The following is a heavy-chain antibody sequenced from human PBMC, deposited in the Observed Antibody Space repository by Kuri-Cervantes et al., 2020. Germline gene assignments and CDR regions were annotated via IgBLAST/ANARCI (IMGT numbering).Heavy chain of an antibody. V-gene: IGHV4-61*01. CDR3: ARFRMGVAFDF. Sequence: SETLSLTCTVSGGSVSSGSYYWSWIRQPPGKGLEWIGYIYYSGSTNYNPSLKSRVTISVDTSKNRFSLKLSSVTAADTAIYFCARFRMGVAFDFWGQGTMVTVSS. CDR1: GGSVSSGSYY. J-gene: IGHJ3*01. D-gene: IGHD1-26*01. CDR2: IYYSGST.